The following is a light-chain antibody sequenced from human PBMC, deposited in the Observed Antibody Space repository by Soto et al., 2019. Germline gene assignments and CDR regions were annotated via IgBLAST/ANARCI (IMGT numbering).Light chain of an antibody. CDR3: QQYGGSPRT. V-gene: IGKV3-20*01. CDR1: QSVSSSY. Sequence: IVLTQSPAILALSPGDRATLSCRASQSVSSSYLAWYQHKPGQAPRLLIHGASSRVTGIPDRFSGSGSGTDFTLTISRLEPEDFAVYYCQQYGGSPRTFGQGTKV. CDR2: GAS. J-gene: IGKJ1*01.